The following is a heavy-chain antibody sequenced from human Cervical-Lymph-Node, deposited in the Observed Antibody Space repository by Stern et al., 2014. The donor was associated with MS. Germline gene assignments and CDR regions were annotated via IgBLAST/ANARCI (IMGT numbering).Heavy chain of an antibody. D-gene: IGHD6-19*01. CDR2: ISYGGSDQ. J-gene: IGHJ1*01. Sequence: MQLVESGGGVVQPGRSLRLSCAASGFTFGRYGMHWVRQTPGKGLEWVAVISYGGSDQSYADSVKGRFTISRDNSKNTLYLQMNSLRPEDTAVYYCAKDSSYSSGWSEYLQDWGQATLVTVSS. CDR1: GFTFGRYG. CDR3: AKDSSYSSGWSEYLQD. V-gene: IGHV3-30*18.